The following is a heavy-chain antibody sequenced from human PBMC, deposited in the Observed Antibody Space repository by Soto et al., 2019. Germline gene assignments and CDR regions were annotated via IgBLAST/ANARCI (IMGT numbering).Heavy chain of an antibody. V-gene: IGHV1-69*12. CDR1: GGTFSSYA. CDR3: AGIPLSINGTPRGMDV. J-gene: IGHJ6*02. Sequence: QVQLVQSGAEVKKPGSSVKVSCKASGGTFSSYAISWVRQAPGQGLEWMGGIIPIFGTANYAQKFQGRVTITADESTSTAYMELSSLRSEDTAVYYCAGIPLSINGTPRGMDVWGQGTTVTVSS. CDR2: IIPIFGTA. D-gene: IGHD1-20*01.